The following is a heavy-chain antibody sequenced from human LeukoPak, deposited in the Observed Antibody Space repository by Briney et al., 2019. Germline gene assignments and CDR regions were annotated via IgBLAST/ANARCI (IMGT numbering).Heavy chain of an antibody. CDR1: GFSFSDAW. D-gene: IGHD2-8*02. CDR3: ARAWSRVDPFDM. CDR2: ISSSSSYI. J-gene: IGHJ3*02. Sequence: GGSHRLSCAASGFSFSDAWMSWVRQIQGKGREWVSSISSSSSYIYYADSVKGRFTISRDNAKNSLYLQMNSLRAEDTAVYYCARAWSRVDPFDMWGQGTMVTVSS. V-gene: IGHV3-21*01.